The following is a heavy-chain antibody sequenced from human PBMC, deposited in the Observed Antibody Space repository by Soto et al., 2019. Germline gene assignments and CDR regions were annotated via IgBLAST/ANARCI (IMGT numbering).Heavy chain of an antibody. Sequence: QVQLVQSGAEVKKPGSSVKVSCKASGGSLSNYGISWVRQAPGQGLEWMGAIIPVFGTPNYAQKFQDRVNIYAEESKNNVYLEVRSLTSEDTAVYYCARGDATKIVVTTYYAMDVWGQGTTVTVSS. D-gene: IGHD3-22*01. V-gene: IGHV1-69*12. CDR2: IIPVFGTP. J-gene: IGHJ6*02. CDR1: GGSLSNYG. CDR3: ARGDATKIVVTTYYAMDV.